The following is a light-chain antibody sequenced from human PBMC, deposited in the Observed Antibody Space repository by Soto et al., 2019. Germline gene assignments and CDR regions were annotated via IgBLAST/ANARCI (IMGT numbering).Light chain of an antibody. V-gene: IGLV4-69*01. CDR3: QTGGSGIVV. Sequence: QSVLTQSPSASASLGASVKLTCTLSSGHSHYAIAWHQQQSEKGPRYLMKLNSDGSHSKGDGIPDRFSGSSSGAERYLTISSLQSEDEADYYCQTGGSGIVVFGGGTKVTVL. J-gene: IGLJ2*01. CDR2: LNSDGSH. CDR1: SGHSHYA.